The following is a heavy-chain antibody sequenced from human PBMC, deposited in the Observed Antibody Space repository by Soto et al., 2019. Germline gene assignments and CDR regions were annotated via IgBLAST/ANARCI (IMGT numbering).Heavy chain of an antibody. CDR1: GGTFSSYT. CDR3: ARGIWVATTADYYLDS. Sequence: SVKVSCKASGGTFSSYTISWVRQAPGQGLEWMGRIIPILGIANYAQKFQGRVTITADKSTSTAYMELSSLRSEDTALYYCARGIWVATTADYYLDSWGQATLVTVSS. CDR2: IIPILGIA. D-gene: IGHD5-12*01. V-gene: IGHV1-69*02. J-gene: IGHJ4*02.